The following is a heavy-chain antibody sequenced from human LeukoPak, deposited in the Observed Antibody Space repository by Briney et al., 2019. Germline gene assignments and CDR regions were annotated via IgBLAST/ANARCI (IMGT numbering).Heavy chain of an antibody. D-gene: IGHD3-3*01. CDR3: ARDHTIFGVGPPGS. Sequence: PGGSLRLSCAASGFTFSSYWMHWVRQAPGKGLVWVSRINSDGSSTSYADSVKGRFTISRDNAKNTLYLQMNSLTPEDTALYYCARDHTIFGVGPPGSWGQGALVTVSS. J-gene: IGHJ4*02. CDR1: GFTFSSYW. V-gene: IGHV3-74*01. CDR2: INSDGSST.